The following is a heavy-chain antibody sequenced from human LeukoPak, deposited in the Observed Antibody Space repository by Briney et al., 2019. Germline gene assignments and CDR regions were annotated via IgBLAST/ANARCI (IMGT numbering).Heavy chain of an antibody. CDR3: ARERSPGSYYDAFDI. CDR2: IYYSGST. Sequence: SETLSLTCTVSGGSISYYYWSWIRQPPGKGLEWIGYIYYSGSTNYNPSLKSRVTISVDTPKNQFSLKLSSVTAADTAVYYCARERSPGSYYDAFDIWGQGTMVTVSS. V-gene: IGHV4-59*01. D-gene: IGHD1-26*01. CDR1: GGSISYYY. J-gene: IGHJ3*02.